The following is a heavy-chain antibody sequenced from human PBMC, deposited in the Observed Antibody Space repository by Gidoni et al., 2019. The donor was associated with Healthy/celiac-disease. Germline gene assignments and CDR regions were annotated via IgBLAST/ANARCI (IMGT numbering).Heavy chain of an antibody. V-gene: IGHV3-15*01. Sequence: EVQLVESGGGLVKPGGSLSLSCAASGFTFSNAWMSWVRQAPGKGLEWVGRIKSKTDGGTTDYAAPVKGRFTISRDDSKNTLYLQMNSLKTEDTAVYYCTTPRMENWFDPWGQGTLVTVSS. CDR1: GFTFSNAW. CDR3: TTPRMENWFDP. J-gene: IGHJ5*02. D-gene: IGHD3-3*01. CDR2: IKSKTDGGTT.